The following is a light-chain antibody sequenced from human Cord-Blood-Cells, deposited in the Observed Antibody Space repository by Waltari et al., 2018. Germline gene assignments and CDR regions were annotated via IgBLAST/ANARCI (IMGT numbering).Light chain of an antibody. CDR3: CSYAGSYTLV. CDR1: SSNIGSNT. V-gene: IGLV1-44*01. CDR2: DVS. Sequence: QSVLPQPPSASGPPVQRVTIPCSATSSNIGSNTVNWYQPLPGTAPKRMIDDVSKRPSGVPDRFSGSKSGNTASLTISGLQAEDEADYYCCSYAGSYTLVFGGGTKLTVL. J-gene: IGLJ3*02.